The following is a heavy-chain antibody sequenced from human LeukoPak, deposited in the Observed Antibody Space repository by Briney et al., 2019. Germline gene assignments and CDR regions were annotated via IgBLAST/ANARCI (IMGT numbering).Heavy chain of an antibody. J-gene: IGHJ4*02. D-gene: IGHD2-21*02. CDR2: IRSKAYGGTT. Sequence: GGSLRLSCTASGFTFGDYAMSWVRQAPGKGLEWVGFIRSKAYGGTTEYAASVKGRFTISRDDSKSIAYLLMNSLKTEDTAVYYCTRDLEYCGGDCQPFDYWGQGTLVTVSS. V-gene: IGHV3-49*04. CDR1: GFTFGDYA. CDR3: TRDLEYCGGDCQPFDY.